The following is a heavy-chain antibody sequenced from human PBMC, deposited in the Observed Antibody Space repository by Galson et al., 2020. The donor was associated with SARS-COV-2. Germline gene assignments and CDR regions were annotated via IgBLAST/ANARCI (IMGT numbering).Heavy chain of an antibody. CDR3: ARDGVEYSSSLYYGMDV. D-gene: IGHD6-6*01. CDR2: IKQDGSEK. Sequence: GESLKISCAASGFTFSSYWMSWVRQAPGKGLEWVANIKQDGSEKYYVDSVKGRFTISRDNAKNSLYLQMNSLRAEDTAVYYCARDGVEYSSSLYYGMDVWGQGTTVTVSS. J-gene: IGHJ6*02. CDR1: GFTFSSYW. V-gene: IGHV3-7*03.